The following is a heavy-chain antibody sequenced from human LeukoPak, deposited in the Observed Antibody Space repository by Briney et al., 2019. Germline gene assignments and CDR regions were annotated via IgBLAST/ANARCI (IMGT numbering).Heavy chain of an antibody. CDR2: INHSGST. V-gene: IGHV4-34*01. Sequence: SETLSLTCAVYGGSFSGYYWSWIRQPPGKGLEWIGEINHSGSTNYNPSLKSRVTISVDTSKNQFSLKLSSVTAADTAVYYCARRRKARREPLDYWGQGTLVTVSS. D-gene: IGHD1-26*01. CDR1: GGSFSGYY. J-gene: IGHJ4*02. CDR3: ARRRKARREPLDY.